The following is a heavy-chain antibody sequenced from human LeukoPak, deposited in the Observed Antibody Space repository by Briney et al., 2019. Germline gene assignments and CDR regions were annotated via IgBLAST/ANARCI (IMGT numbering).Heavy chain of an antibody. CDR2: IWYDGSNK. V-gene: IGHV3-33*08. D-gene: IGHD2-15*01. CDR1: GFTFSSYG. Sequence: PGESLRLSCAASGFTFSSYGMHWVRQAPGKGLEWVAVIWYDGSNKYYADSVKGRFTISRDNSKNTLYLQMNSLRAEDTAVYYCARSGGLCSGGRCYPNWFDSWGQGTLVTVSS. CDR3: ARSGGLCSGGRCYPNWFDS. J-gene: IGHJ5*01.